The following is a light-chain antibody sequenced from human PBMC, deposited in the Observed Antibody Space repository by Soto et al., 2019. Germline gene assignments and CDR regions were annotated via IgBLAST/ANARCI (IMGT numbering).Light chain of an antibody. CDR1: RTINTY. J-gene: IGKJ1*01. CDR3: QQSYSTPET. Sequence: DVRMSQSPSSLSASVGDTITINCRASRTINTYLNWFQQKPGEPPRLLIYGASTLHDGVPSRFSGSGSGADFTLTISSLQPEDFATYYCQQSYSTPETFGQGTKVDIK. CDR2: GAS. V-gene: IGKV1-39*01.